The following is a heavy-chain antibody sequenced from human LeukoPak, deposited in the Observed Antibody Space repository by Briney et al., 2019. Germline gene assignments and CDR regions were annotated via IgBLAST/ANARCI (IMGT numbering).Heavy chain of an antibody. D-gene: IGHD4-11*01. CDR2: IYHSGST. CDR3: ARHDVNSKRGPLNYFDY. V-gene: IGHV4-38-2*01. CDR1: GYSISSGYY. Sequence: SETLSLTCAVSGYSISSGYYWGWIRQPPGKGLEWIGSIYHSGSTYYNPSLKSRVTISVDTSKNQFSLKLSSVTAADTAVYYCARHDVNSKRGPLNYFDYRGQGTLVTVSS. J-gene: IGHJ4*02.